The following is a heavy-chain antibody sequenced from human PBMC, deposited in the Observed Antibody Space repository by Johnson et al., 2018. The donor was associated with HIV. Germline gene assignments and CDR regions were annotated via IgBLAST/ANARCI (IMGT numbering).Heavy chain of an antibody. CDR2: ISWNSGSI. J-gene: IGHJ3*02. CDR1: GFTFSSYA. Sequence: VQLVESGGGVVQPGRSLRLSCAASGFTFSSYAMHWVRQAPGKGLEWVSGISWNSGSIGYADSVKGRFTISRDNAKNSLYLQMNSLRAEDTAVYYCARDRGVGRDAFDIWGQGTMVTVSS. D-gene: IGHD2-15*01. V-gene: IGHV3-9*01. CDR3: ARDRGVGRDAFDI.